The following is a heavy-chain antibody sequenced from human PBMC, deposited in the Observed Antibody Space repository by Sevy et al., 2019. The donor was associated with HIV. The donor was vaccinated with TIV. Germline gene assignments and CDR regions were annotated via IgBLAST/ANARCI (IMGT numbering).Heavy chain of an antibody. D-gene: IGHD1-26*01. V-gene: IGHV3-21*01. J-gene: IGHJ6*02. CDR3: ARDGVESTGATNGMDV. CDR2: ISSSSSYI. CDR1: GFTFSSYT. Sequence: GGSLRLSCAASGFTFSSYTMNWVRQAPGKGLEWVSCISSSSSYIYYADSVKGRFTISRDNAKNSLYLQMNSLRAEDTAVYYCARDGVESTGATNGMDVWGQGTTVTVSS.